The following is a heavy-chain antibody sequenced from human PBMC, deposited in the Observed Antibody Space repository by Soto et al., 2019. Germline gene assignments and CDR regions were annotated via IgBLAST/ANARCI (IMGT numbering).Heavy chain of an antibody. CDR2: INPKSDDT. CDR1: GYPFSDNQ. CDR3: ARKHSLDYIRWGLDP. Sequence: ASVKVSCKASGYPFSDNQIHWLRRAPGQGLGWMGRINPKSDDTNYAQKFQGRVTMTRDTSIDTAYLELTGLTSDDTATYYCARKHSLDYIRWGLDPWGQGTLVTVSS. J-gene: IGHJ5*02. V-gene: IGHV1-2*02. D-gene: IGHD4-4*01.